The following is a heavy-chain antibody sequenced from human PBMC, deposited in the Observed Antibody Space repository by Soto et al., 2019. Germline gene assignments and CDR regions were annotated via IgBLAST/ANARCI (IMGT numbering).Heavy chain of an antibody. V-gene: IGHV4-34*01. Sequence: QVQLHQGRAGLLKPAETLTLTCAVSGGSFSGFFWGWIRQPPGKGLEWIGEVNHGGSTNYNPSLKSRVTISSDPSKNHFSLTLRSVTAADTAVYYCARAAVAAGGPFDKWGQGALVTVSS. D-gene: IGHD2-15*01. J-gene: IGHJ4*02. CDR1: GGSFSGFF. CDR3: ARAAVAAGGPFDK. CDR2: VNHGGST.